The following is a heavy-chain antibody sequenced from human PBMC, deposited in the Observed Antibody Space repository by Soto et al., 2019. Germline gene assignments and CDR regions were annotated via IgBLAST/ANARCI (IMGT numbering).Heavy chain of an antibody. J-gene: IGHJ3*02. CDR1: GFTFDDYG. Sequence: EVQLVETGGGVVRPGGSLRLSCAASGFTFDDYGMSWVRQAPGKGLEWVSGIKWNGGSTGYADSVKGRFTISRDNAKDSLYLQMNSLRAEDTALYHCARAGGGQYSSPRGSGAFDIWGQGTMVTVSS. V-gene: IGHV3-20*01. D-gene: IGHD6-6*01. CDR2: IKWNGGST. CDR3: ARAGGGQYSSPRGSGAFDI.